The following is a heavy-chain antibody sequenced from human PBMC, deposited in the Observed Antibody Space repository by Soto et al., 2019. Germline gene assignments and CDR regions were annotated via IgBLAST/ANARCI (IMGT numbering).Heavy chain of an antibody. CDR2: IYHSGST. V-gene: IGHV4-4*02. CDR1: GGSISSSNW. J-gene: IGHJ5*02. CDR3: ARGTARYCSGGSCYSDTGINWFDP. D-gene: IGHD2-15*01. Sequence: QVQLQESGPGLVKPSGTLSLTCAVSGGSISSSNWWSWVRQPPGKGLEWIGEIYHSGSTNYNPSLKGRVTISVDKSKNQFSLKLSSVTAADTAVYYCARGTARYCSGGSCYSDTGINWFDPWGQGTLVTVSS.